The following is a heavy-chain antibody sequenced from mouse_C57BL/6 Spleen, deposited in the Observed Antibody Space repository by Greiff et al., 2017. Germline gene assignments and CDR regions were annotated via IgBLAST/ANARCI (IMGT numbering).Heavy chain of an antibody. D-gene: IGHD1-1*01. CDR1: GYTFTSYW. Sequence: QVQLQQPGAELVKPGASVKLSCKASGYTFTSYWMHWVKQSPGQGLEWIGMIHPNSGSTNYNEKFKSKATLTVDKSSSTAYMQLSSLTSEDSAVYYCARKRDYGSSSHFDYWGQGTTLTVSS. CDR2: IHPNSGST. J-gene: IGHJ2*01. CDR3: ARKRDYGSSSHFDY. V-gene: IGHV1-64*01.